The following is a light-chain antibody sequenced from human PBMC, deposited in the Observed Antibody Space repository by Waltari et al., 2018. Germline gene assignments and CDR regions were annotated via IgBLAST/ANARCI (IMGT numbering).Light chain of an antibody. Sequence: IVLTQSPGTLSLSPGERATLSCRASQSVGRTLAWYQKRPGQAPRLLLYGASTRATAIPDRFSGSGSGTDFSLTISRLEPEDFAVYYCQHYVRLPVTFGQGTTVEIK. CDR3: QHYVRLPVT. CDR1: QSVGRT. J-gene: IGKJ1*01. CDR2: GAS. V-gene: IGKV3-20*01.